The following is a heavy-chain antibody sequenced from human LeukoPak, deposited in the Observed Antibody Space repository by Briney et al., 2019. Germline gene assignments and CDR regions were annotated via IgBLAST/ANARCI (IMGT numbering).Heavy chain of an antibody. CDR3: AKDEYCGGVCSRHTYYYYYYMDV. D-gene: IGHD2-21*02. Sequence: PGRSLRLSCAASGFTFSSYDMHWVRQAPGKGLEWVAVIWYDGSNKYYADSVKGRFTISRDNSKNTLYLQMNSLRAEDTAVYYCAKDEYCGGVCSRHTYYYYYYMDVWGKGTTVTVSS. CDR2: IWYDGSNK. V-gene: IGHV3-33*06. CDR1: GFTFSSYD. J-gene: IGHJ6*03.